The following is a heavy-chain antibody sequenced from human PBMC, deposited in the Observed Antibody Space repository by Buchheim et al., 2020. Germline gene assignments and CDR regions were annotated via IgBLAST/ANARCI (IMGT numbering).Heavy chain of an antibody. J-gene: IGHJ6*02. V-gene: IGHV1-69*01. CDR3: ARGVPFEGNDWYYYYGMDV. CDR1: GGTFSSYA. D-gene: IGHD1-1*01. Sequence: QVQLVQSGAEVKKPGSSVKVSCKASGGTFSSYAISWVRQAPGQGLEWMGGIIPIFGTANYAQKFQGRVTITADESTSTAYMELGSLESEDTALYYCARGVPFEGNDWYYYYGMDVWGQGTT. CDR2: IIPIFGTA.